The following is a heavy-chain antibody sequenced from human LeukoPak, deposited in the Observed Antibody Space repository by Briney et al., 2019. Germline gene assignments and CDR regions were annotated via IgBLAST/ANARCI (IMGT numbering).Heavy chain of an antibody. J-gene: IGHJ2*01. CDR2: IYYSGST. V-gene: IGHV4-59*12. CDR3: ARPPITMVRGAAPEYWYFDL. CDR1: GGSISSYY. Sequence: SETLSLTCTVSGGSISSYYWSWIRQPPGKGLEWIGYIYYSGSTNYNPSLKSRVTISVDTSKNQFSLKLSSVTAADTAVYYCARPPITMVRGAAPEYWYFDLWGRGTLVTVSS. D-gene: IGHD3-10*01.